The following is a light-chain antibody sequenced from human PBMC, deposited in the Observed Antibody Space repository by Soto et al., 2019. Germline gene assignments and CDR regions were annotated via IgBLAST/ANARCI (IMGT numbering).Light chain of an antibody. CDR1: QSVTGTN. Sequence: IVLTQSPVTLSLSPGEGATLSCRASQSVTGTNLAWYQQRAGQAPRLLIYDAVRRATGIPDRFSGSGSGTDFTLTISRLEPEDFAVYYCHQYGSLLGTFGQGTKVEV. CDR2: DAV. J-gene: IGKJ2*01. CDR3: HQYGSLLGT. V-gene: IGKV3-20*01.